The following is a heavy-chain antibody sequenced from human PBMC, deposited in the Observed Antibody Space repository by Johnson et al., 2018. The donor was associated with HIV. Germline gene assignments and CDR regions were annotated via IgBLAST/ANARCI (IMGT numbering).Heavy chain of an antibody. Sequence: QVQLVESGGGVVQPGRSLRLSCAASGFTFSQFAMHWVRQAPGKGLEWVAIISYDGTKKYYADSVKGRFTISRDNSKNTLYLQMNSLRAEDTAVYFCARGPIADDAFDIWGQGTMVTVSS. V-gene: IGHV3-30*04. CDR1: GFTFSQFA. D-gene: IGHD3-16*02. CDR2: ISYDGTKK. J-gene: IGHJ3*02. CDR3: ARGPIADDAFDI.